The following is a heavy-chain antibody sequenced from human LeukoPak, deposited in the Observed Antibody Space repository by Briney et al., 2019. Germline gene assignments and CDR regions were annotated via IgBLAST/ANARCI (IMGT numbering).Heavy chain of an antibody. D-gene: IGHD5-18*01. Sequence: SETLSLTCTVSGGSISSYYWSWIRQPAGKGLEWIGRIYTSGSTDYNPSLKSRVTMSVDTSKNQFSLKLSSVTAADTAVYYCAREVGYSYGAKNYYFDYWGQGTLVTVSS. CDR1: GGSISSYY. CDR3: AREVGYSYGAKNYYFDY. V-gene: IGHV4-4*07. CDR2: IYTSGST. J-gene: IGHJ4*02.